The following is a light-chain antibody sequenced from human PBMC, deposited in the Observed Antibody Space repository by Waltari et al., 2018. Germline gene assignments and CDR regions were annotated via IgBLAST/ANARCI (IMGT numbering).Light chain of an antibody. CDR1: SSDVGSYNL. CDR2: EGS. CDR3: CSYAGSSTFAV. V-gene: IGLV2-23*03. J-gene: IGLJ3*02. Sequence: QSALTQPASVSGSPGQSITISCTGTSSDVGSYNLVSLYQQHPGKAPKFMIYEGSKRPSGVSNRFSGSKSGNTASLTISGLQAEDEADYYCCSYAGSSTFAVFGGGTKLTVL.